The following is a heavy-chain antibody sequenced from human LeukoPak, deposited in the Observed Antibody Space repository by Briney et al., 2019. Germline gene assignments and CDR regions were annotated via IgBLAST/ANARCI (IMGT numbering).Heavy chain of an antibody. V-gene: IGHV3-33*01. CDR3: ARETGSGWAVDY. D-gene: IGHD6-19*01. CDR2: IWYYGSNK. J-gene: IGHJ4*02. CDR1: GFTFSSYG. Sequence: PGGSLRLSCAASGFTFSSYGMHWVRQAPGTGLEWVAVIWYYGSNKYYADSVKGRFTISRDNSKNTLYLQMNSLRAEDTAVYYCARETGSGWAVDYWGQGTLVTVSS.